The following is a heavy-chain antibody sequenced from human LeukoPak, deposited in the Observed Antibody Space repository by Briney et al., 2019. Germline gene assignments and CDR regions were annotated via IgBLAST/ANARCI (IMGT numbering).Heavy chain of an antibody. Sequence: SETLSLTCTVSGGSVSTSHWNWIQQSPKKGLEWIGNVDYSGTTKYNPSLRSRVTLSLDTSKNQFSLKLRSVTAADTALYYCTRGYYEPFDRWGQGTLVTVSS. CDR2: VDYSGTT. CDR3: TRGYYEPFDR. V-gene: IGHV4-59*02. CDR1: GGSVSTSH. J-gene: IGHJ4*02. D-gene: IGHD3-22*01.